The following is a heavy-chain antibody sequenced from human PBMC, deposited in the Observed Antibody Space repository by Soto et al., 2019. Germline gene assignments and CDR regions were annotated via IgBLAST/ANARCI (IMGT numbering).Heavy chain of an antibody. CDR2: ISAYNGNT. V-gene: IGHV1-18*01. J-gene: IGHJ6*03. D-gene: IGHD3-10*01. CDR3: AGGVMVRGVISYYYYYMDV. Sequence: GASVKVSCKASGYTFTSYGISWVRQAPGQRLEWMGWISAYNGNTNYAQKLQGRVTMTTDTSTSTAYMELRSLRSDDTAVYYCAGGVMVRGVISYYYYYMDVWGKGTTVTVSS. CDR1: GYTFTSYG.